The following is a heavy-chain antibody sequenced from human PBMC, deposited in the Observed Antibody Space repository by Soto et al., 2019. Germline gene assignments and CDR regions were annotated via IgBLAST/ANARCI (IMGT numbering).Heavy chain of an antibody. V-gene: IGHV4-4*02. D-gene: IGHD3-10*01. CDR1: GGSISSSNW. Sequence: SETLSLTCAVSGGSISSSNWWSWVRQPPGKGLEWIGEIYHSGSTNYNPSLKSRVTISVDKSKNQFSLKLSSVTAADTAVYYCARVGPWDGETSPFYYFDYWGQGTLVTVSS. CDR2: IYHSGST. J-gene: IGHJ4*02. CDR3: ARVGPWDGETSPFYYFDY.